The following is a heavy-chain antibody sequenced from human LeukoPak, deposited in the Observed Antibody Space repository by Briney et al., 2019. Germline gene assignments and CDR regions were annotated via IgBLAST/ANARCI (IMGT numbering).Heavy chain of an antibody. CDR3: AREIRPYDYVWGSYNDY. CDR2: IYYSGST. J-gene: IGHJ4*02. CDR1: GGSISSYY. D-gene: IGHD3-16*01. V-gene: IGHV4-59*08. Sequence: SETLSLTCTVSGGSISSYYWSWIRQPPGKGLEWIGYIYYSGSTNYNPSLKSRVTISVDTSKNQFSLKLSSVTAADTAVHYCAREIRPYDYVWGSYNDYWGQGTLVTVSS.